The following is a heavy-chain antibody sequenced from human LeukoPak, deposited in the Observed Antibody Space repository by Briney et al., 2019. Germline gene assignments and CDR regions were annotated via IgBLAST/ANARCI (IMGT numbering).Heavy chain of an antibody. CDR1: GFTFSNAW. V-gene: IGHV3-15*07. CDR2: IKSKTDGGTT. CDR3: TTDPDIVVVPAANCFDY. Sequence: GGSLRLSCAASGFTFSNAWMNWVRQAPGKGLEWVGRIKSKTDGGTTDHAAPVKGRFTISRDDSKNTLYLQMNSLKTEDTAVYYCTTDPDIVVVPAANCFDYWGQGTLVTVSS. J-gene: IGHJ4*02. D-gene: IGHD2-2*01.